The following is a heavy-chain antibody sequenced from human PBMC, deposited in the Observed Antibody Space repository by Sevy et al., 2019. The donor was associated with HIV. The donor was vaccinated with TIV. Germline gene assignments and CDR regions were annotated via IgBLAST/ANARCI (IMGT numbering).Heavy chain of an antibody. J-gene: IGHJ4*02. CDR3: AKGLVGATRHTYFDY. CDR1: GLTFSSYA. CDR2: ISGSGGST. D-gene: IGHD1-26*01. Sequence: GGSLRLSCAASGLTFSSYAMSWVRQAPGKGLEWVSAISGSGGSTYYADSVKGRFTISRDNSKNTLYLQMNSLRAEDTAVYYCAKGLVGATRHTYFDYWGQGTLVTVSS. V-gene: IGHV3-23*01.